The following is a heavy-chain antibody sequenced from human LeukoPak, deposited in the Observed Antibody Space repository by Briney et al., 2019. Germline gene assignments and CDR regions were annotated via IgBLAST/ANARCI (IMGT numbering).Heavy chain of an antibody. CDR1: GGSISSSNW. CDR2: IYHSGST. Sequence: SGTLSLTCAVSGGSISSSNWWSWVRQPPGKGLEWIGEIYHSGSTNYNPSLKSRVTISVDKSKNQFSLKLSSVTAADTAVYYCARTYCGGDCYPEYFQHWGQGTLVTVSS. D-gene: IGHD2-21*02. V-gene: IGHV4-4*02. J-gene: IGHJ1*01. CDR3: ARTYCGGDCYPEYFQH.